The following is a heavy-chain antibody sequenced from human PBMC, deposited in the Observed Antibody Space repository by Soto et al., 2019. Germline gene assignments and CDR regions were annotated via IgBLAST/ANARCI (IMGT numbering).Heavy chain of an antibody. CDR3: AAGNHDFWSGYNPRNWFDP. V-gene: IGHV1-58*02. J-gene: IGHJ5*02. CDR1: GFTFTSSA. CDR2: IVVGSGNT. Sequence: QMQLVQSGPEVKKPGTSVKVSCKASGFTFTSSAMQWVRQARGQRLEWIGWIVVGSGNTNYAQKFQERVTITRDMSTSTAYMELSSLRSEDTAVYYCAAGNHDFWSGYNPRNWFDPWGQGTLVTVSS. D-gene: IGHD3-3*01.